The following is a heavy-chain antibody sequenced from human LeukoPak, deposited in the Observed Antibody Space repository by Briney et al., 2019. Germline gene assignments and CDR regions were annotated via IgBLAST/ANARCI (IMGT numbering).Heavy chain of an antibody. CDR1: GFTFSAYW. CDR2: INFDGSAT. V-gene: IGHV3-74*01. D-gene: IGHD3-16*02. J-gene: IGHJ4*02. CDR3: ARVTRGYTINAFDY. Sequence: PGGSLRLSCAASGFTFSAYWMHWVRQAPGKGLMWVSRINFDGSATTYADSVKGRFTISRDNAKNTLYLQMNSLRADDTAVYYCARVTRGYTINAFDYRGQGTLVTVSS.